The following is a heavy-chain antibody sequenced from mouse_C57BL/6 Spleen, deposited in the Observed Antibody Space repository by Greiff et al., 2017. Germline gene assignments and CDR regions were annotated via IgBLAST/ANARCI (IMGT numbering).Heavy chain of an antibody. J-gene: IGHJ4*01. V-gene: IGHV1-52*01. CDR3: ARESYSNYAYAMDY. D-gene: IGHD2-5*01. CDR2: IDPSDSET. CDR1: GYTFTSYW. Sequence: QVQLQQPGAELVRPGSSVKLSCKASGYTFTSYWMHWVKQRPIQGLEWIGNIDPSDSETHYNQKFKDKATLTVDKSSSTAYMPLSSLTSEDSAVYYCARESYSNYAYAMDYWGQGTSVTVSS.